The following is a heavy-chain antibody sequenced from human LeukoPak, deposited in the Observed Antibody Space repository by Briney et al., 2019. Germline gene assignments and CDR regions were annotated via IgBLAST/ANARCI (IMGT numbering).Heavy chain of an antibody. CDR1: GFTFSSYE. J-gene: IGHJ5*02. CDR3: ARDTNGDGWFDP. V-gene: IGHV3-48*03. CDR2: ISSSGSTI. Sequence: GGSLRLSCAASGFTFSSYEMNWVRQAPGKGREWVSYISSSGSTIYYADSVKGRFTISRDNAKNSLYLQMNSLRAEDTSVYYCARDTNGDGWFDPWGQGTLVTVSS. D-gene: IGHD4-17*01.